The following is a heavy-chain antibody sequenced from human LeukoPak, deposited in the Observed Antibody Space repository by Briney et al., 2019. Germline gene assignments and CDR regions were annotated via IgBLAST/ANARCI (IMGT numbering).Heavy chain of an antibody. V-gene: IGHV4-4*02. Sequence: PSGTLSLTCAVSGGSISSSNWWSWVRQPPGKGLEWIGEINHSGSTNYNPSLKSRVTISVDTSKNQFSLKLSSVTAADTAVYYCARGPKDYVWGSYRFDAFDIWGQGTMVTVSS. CDR3: ARGPKDYVWGSYRFDAFDI. CDR2: INHSGST. CDR1: GGSISSSNW. D-gene: IGHD3-16*02. J-gene: IGHJ3*02.